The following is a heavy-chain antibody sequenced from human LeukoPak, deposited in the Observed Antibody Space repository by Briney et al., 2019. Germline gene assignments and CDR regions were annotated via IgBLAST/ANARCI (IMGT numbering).Heavy chain of an antibody. CDR1: GFTFSSYS. Sequence: GGSLRLSCAASGFTFSSYSMNWVRQAPGKGLEWVSSISSSSSYIYYADSVKGRFTISRDNAKNSLYLQMNSLRAEDTAVYYCAREARDSSGYYYVRFDPWGQGTLVTVSS. J-gene: IGHJ5*02. CDR3: AREARDSSGYYYVRFDP. V-gene: IGHV3-21*01. CDR2: ISSSSSYI. D-gene: IGHD3-22*01.